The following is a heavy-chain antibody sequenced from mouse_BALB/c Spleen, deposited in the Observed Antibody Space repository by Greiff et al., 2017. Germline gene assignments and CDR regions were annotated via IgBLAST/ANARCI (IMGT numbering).Heavy chain of an antibody. D-gene: IGHD2-1*01. CDR2: IDPSDSET. Sequence: QVQLKQPGAELVKPGAPVKLSCKASGYTFTSYWMNWVKQRPGRGLEWIGRIDPSDSETHYNQKFKDKATLTVDKSSSTAYIQLSSLTSEDSAVYYCARSPLYGKTAMDYWGQGTSVTVSS. J-gene: IGHJ4*01. CDR1: GYTFTSYW. V-gene: IGHV1-69*02. CDR3: ARSPLYGKTAMDY.